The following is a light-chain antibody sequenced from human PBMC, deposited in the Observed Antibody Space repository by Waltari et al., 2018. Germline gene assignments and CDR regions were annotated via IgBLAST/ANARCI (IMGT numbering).Light chain of an antibody. V-gene: IGLV1-40*01. CDR2: GST. Sequence: QSVLTQPPSVSGAPGQRVTISCTGSGSNIGAGYDVHWYLQLPRAAPKLLIYGSTSRPLGVPARFFGSTSGTSASLAITGLQAEDEADYYCQSYDTSLSVVFGGGTKLTVL. CDR3: QSYDTSLSVV. J-gene: IGLJ3*02. CDR1: GSNIGAGYD.